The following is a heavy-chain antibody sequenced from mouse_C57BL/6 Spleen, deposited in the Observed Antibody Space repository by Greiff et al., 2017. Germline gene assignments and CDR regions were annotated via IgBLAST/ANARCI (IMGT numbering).Heavy chain of an antibody. J-gene: IGHJ3*01. Sequence: VQLKESGAELVRPGASVKLSCTASGFNIKDDYMHWVKQRPEQGLEWIGWIDPENGDTEYASKFQGKATITADTSSNPAYLQLSGLTSEDTAVYYCTTRSGFAYWGQGTLVTVSA. CDR2: IDPENGDT. V-gene: IGHV14-4*01. CDR3: TTRSGFAY. CDR1: GFNIKDDY.